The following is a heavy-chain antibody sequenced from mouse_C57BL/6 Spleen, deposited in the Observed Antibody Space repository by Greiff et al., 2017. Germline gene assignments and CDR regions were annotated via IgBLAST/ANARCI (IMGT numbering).Heavy chain of an antibody. CDR3: ARNYGSSYSFDY. CDR2: IYPGDGDT. V-gene: IGHV1-82*01. J-gene: IGHJ2*01. CDR1: GYAFSSSW. Sequence: QVQLQQSGPELVKPGASVKISCKASGYAFSSSWMNWVKQRPGKGLEWIGRIYPGDGDTNYNGKFKGKATLTADTSSSTAYMQLSSLTSEDSAVYFCARNYGSSYSFDYWGQGTTLTVSS. D-gene: IGHD1-1*01.